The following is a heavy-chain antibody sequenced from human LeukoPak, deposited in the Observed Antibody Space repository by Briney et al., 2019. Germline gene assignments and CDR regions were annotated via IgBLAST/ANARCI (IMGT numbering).Heavy chain of an antibody. D-gene: IGHD3-10*01. CDR1: GYSISSGYY. V-gene: IGHV4-38-2*02. CDR3: ARVSGSSFGVIFGYFDY. CDR2: IYHSGST. J-gene: IGHJ4*02. Sequence: SETLSLTCTVSGYSISSGYYWGWIRQPPGKGLEWIGEIYHSGSTNYNPSLRSRVTISVEKSKNQFSLKLSSVTAADTAVYYCARVSGSSFGVIFGYFDYWGQGTLVTVSS.